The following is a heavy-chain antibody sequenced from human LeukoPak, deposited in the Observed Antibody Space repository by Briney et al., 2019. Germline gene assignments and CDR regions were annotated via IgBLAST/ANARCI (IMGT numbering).Heavy chain of an antibody. Sequence: GASVKVSCKASGYTFTSYYMHWVRQATGQGLEWMGWMNPNSGNTGYAQKFQGRVTITRNTSISTAYMELSSLRSEDTAVYYCARGRRGNSIFPSYYYYYYMDVWGKGTTVTVSS. CDR2: MNPNSGNT. D-gene: IGHD4-23*01. V-gene: IGHV1-8*03. CDR1: GYTFTSYY. J-gene: IGHJ6*03. CDR3: ARGRRGNSIFPSYYYYYYMDV.